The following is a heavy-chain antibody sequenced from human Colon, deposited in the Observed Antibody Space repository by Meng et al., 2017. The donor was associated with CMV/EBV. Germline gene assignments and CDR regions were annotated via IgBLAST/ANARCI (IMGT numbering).Heavy chain of an antibody. D-gene: IGHD3-10*01. CDR3: AKASRRFGEFYPDDY. Sequence: GESLKISCAASGLIFSGSAMHWVRQAPGKGLEWVGRIRTRPNGYATAYAASVEGRFTISRDDSENTAYLQMNILRPEDTAVYYCAKASRRFGEFYPDDYWGQGTLVTVSS. J-gene: IGHJ4*02. CDR2: IRTRPNGYAT. V-gene: IGHV3-73*01. CDR1: GLIFSGSA.